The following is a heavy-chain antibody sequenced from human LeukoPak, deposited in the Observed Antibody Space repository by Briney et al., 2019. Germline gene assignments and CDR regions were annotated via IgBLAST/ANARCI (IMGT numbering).Heavy chain of an antibody. D-gene: IGHD6-13*01. CDR1: GFSFSAYG. Sequence: GGSLRLSCAASGFSFSAYGVHWVRQAPGKGLEWVAVIWYDGSSKDYADSVKGRFTLSRDNSKNTLYLQMNSLTVEDTAVYYCARSQSSSLIGYWGQGTLGTVSS. CDR3: ARSQSSSLIGY. J-gene: IGHJ4*02. CDR2: IWYDGSSK. V-gene: IGHV3-33*01.